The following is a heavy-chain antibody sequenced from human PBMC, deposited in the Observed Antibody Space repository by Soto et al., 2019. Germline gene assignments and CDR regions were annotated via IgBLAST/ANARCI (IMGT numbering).Heavy chain of an antibody. CDR2: IYYSGST. CDR3: ARVPYYDSSGYYYFDY. D-gene: IGHD3-22*01. J-gene: IGHJ4*02. CDR1: GGSISSGDYY. Sequence: QVQLQESGPGLVKPSQTLSLTCTVSGGSISSGDYYWSWIRQPPGKGLEWIGYIYYSGSTYYNPSLKSRVTISVDMSKNQFSLKLSSVTAADTAVYYCARVPYYDSSGYYYFDYWGQGTLVTVSS. V-gene: IGHV4-30-4*01.